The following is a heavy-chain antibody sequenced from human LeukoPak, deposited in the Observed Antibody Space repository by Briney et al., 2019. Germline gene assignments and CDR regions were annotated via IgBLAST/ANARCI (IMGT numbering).Heavy chain of an antibody. CDR3: ATHRTGSLPPVDY. CDR2: VYPGDSDSHT. Sequence: VESLKISCKGSGYSFTTYWIGWVRQMPGKGLEWMGDVYPGDSDSHTKYSPSFQGQVTISADKSISTAYLQWSSLKASDTAMYYCATHRTGSLPPVDYWGQGALVTISS. CDR1: GYSFTTYW. D-gene: IGHD3-10*01. J-gene: IGHJ4*02. V-gene: IGHV5-51*01.